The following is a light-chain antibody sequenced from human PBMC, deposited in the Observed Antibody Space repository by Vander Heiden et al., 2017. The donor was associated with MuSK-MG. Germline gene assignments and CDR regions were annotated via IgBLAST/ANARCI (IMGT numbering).Light chain of an antibody. CDR1: QDINKY. CDR2: DAS. Sequence: DIQMTQSPSSLSASVGDTVTSTCQASQDINKYLNWHQQRPVKAPKLLISDASNVETGVPSRFSGSGSGTKYTFTISSLQPEDFATYFCQQYDNLPRCTFGQGTKLEIK. J-gene: IGKJ2*02. CDR3: QQYDNLPRCT. V-gene: IGKV1-33*01.